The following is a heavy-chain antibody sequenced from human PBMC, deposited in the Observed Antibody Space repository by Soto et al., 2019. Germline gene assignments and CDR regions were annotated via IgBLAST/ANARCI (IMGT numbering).Heavy chain of an antibody. D-gene: IGHD2-2*01. CDR1: GGSISSGGYY. CDR3: ARVGRGVVVPAAVDY. Sequence: SETLSLTCTVSGGSISSGGYYWSWIRQHPGKGLEWIGYIYYSGSTYYNPSLKSRVTISVDTSKNQFSLKLSSVTAADTAVYYCARVGRGVVVPAAVDYWGQGTLVTVSS. CDR2: IYYSGST. V-gene: IGHV4-31*03. J-gene: IGHJ4*02.